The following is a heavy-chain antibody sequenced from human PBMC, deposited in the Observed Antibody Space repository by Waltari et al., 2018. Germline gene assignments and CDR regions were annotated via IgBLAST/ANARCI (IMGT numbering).Heavy chain of an antibody. CDR1: GFTFTNYW. D-gene: IGHD2-8*01. Sequence: EVQLVESGGGLVQPGGSLRLSCAASGFTFTNYWMHWVRQAPGKGLVGVSRVNSDGSSTSYADSAKGRFTISRDNAKNTLYLQMDSLTADDTAVYYCARVLPNDWYFDLWGRGTLVTVSS. J-gene: IGHJ2*01. CDR3: ARVLPNDWYFDL. CDR2: VNSDGSST. V-gene: IGHV3-74*01.